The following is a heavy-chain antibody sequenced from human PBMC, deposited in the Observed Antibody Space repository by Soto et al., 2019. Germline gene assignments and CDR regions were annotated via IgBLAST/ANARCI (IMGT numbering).Heavy chain of an antibody. V-gene: IGHV1-69*01. J-gene: IGHJ6*02. CDR3: ASSSCSGGSRPHSYYYYGMDV. CDR2: IIPIFGTA. D-gene: IGHD2-15*01. Sequence: QVQLVQSGAEVKKPGSSVKVSCKASGGTFSSYAISWMRQAPGQGLEWMGGIIPIFGTANYAQKFQGRVTITADESTSTAYMELSSLRSEDTAVYYCASSSCSGGSRPHSYYYYGMDVWGQGTTVTVSS. CDR1: GGTFSSYA.